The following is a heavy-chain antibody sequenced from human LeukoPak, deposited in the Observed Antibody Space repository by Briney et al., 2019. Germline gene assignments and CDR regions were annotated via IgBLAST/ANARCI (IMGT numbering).Heavy chain of an antibody. J-gene: IGHJ4*02. D-gene: IGHD3-10*01. CDR1: GFTFNDYY. V-gene: IGHV3-11*01. CDR2: ITNSGSTI. Sequence: GGSLRLSCAASGFTFNDYYMSWIRQARGKGLEWVSYITNSGSTIYYADSVKGRFTISRDNAKNSLYLQMNSLRAEDTAVYYCARGHLWFGEWGQGTLVTVSS. CDR3: ARGHLWFGE.